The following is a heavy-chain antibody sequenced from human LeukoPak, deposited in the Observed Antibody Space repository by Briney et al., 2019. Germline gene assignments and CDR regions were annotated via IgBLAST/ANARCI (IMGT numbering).Heavy chain of an antibody. CDR1: GYTFTSYA. CDR2: INAGNGNT. D-gene: IGHD6-13*01. V-gene: IGHV1-3*01. J-gene: IGHJ4*02. CDR3: ARTWSAAGTLNYFDY. Sequence: GASVKVSCKASGYTFTSYAMHWVRQAPGQRLEWMGWINAGNGNTKYSQKFQGSVTISRDTSASTAYMELSSLRSEDTAVYYCARTWSAAGTLNYFDYWGQGTLVTVSS.